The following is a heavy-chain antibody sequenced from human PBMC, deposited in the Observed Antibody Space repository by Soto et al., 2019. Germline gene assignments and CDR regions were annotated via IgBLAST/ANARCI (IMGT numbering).Heavy chain of an antibody. J-gene: IGHJ4*02. Sequence: QIQLVQSGGAVVQPGRSLRLSCAASGFTFSSYAMQWVRQAPGKGLEWVTIISYDGNNKYYADSVKGRFTISRDNSKKTLYLQMNSLRPEDTAVYYCASVPDFDYWGQGTLVTVSS. CDR3: ASVPDFDY. CDR2: ISYDGNNK. CDR1: GFTFSSYA. V-gene: IGHV3-30-3*01.